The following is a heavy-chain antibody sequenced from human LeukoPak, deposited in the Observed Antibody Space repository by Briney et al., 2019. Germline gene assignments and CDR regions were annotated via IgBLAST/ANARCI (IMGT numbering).Heavy chain of an antibody. CDR1: GGTFLSHT. J-gene: IGHJ5*02. CDR3: ARVNLRGSNYNWFDP. Sequence: SVKVSCKTSGGTFLSHTFSWVRQAPGHGLEWIGKITPVIETANYAQTFQGRVSIYTDKATTTVYMDLSGLRSDDTAEYYCARVNLRGSNYNWFDPWGQGTRVIVSS. CDR2: ITPVIETA. D-gene: IGHD3-10*01. V-gene: IGHV1-69*08.